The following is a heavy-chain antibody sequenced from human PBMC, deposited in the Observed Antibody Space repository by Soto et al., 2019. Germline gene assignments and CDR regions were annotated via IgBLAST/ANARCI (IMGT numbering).Heavy chain of an antibody. CDR3: SLVITMFGVDIMPGSSYFDY. D-gene: IGHD3-3*01. CDR2: ISAYNGNT. V-gene: IGHV1-18*01. J-gene: IGHJ4*02. Sequence: QVQLVQSGAEVKKPGASVKVSCKASGYTFTSYGISWVRQAPGQGLEWMGWISAYNGNTNYSQKLQRRVTMTTDTSTSTASMELRSLISGDTAVYYCSLVITMFGVDIMPGSSYFDYWGQGTLVTVSS. CDR1: GYTFTSYG.